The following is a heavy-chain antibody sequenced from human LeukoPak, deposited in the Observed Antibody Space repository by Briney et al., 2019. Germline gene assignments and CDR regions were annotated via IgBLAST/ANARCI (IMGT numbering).Heavy chain of an antibody. CDR1: GFTFSFFG. CDR2: IQYDGSYK. D-gene: IGHD2-2*02. J-gene: IGHJ4*02. CDR3: AKTSDQLLYSKFDF. V-gene: IGHV3-30*02. Sequence: GGSLRLSCATSGFTFSFFGMHWVRQASGKGLEWVAFIQYDGSYKFYADSVQGRFSISRDNSKSTLFLQMNSLRPDDTALYYCAKTSDQLLYSKFDFWGQGTLVTVSS.